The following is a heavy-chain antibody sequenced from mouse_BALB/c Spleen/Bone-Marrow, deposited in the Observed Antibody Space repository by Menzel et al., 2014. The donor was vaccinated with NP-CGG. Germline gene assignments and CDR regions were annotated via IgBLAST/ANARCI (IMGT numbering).Heavy chain of an antibody. V-gene: IGHV14-3*02. D-gene: IGHD1-1*01. Sequence: VQLQQSGAELVKPGASVKLSCTASGFNIKDTYMHWVKQRPEQGLEWIGRIDPANGNTKYDPKFQGKATITADTSSNTAYLQLSSLTSEDTAAYYCARSGYGSSLFAYWGQGTLVTVSA. J-gene: IGHJ3*01. CDR1: GFNIKDTY. CDR2: IDPANGNT. CDR3: ARSGYGSSLFAY.